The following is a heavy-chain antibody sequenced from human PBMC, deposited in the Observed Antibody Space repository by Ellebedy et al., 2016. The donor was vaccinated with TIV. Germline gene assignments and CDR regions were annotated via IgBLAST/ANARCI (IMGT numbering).Heavy chain of an antibody. CDR3: ARLGYCSSTSGYAGDWYFDL. V-gene: IGHV5-51*01. Sequence: PGGSLRLSCKGSGYSFTSYWIGWVRQMPGKGLEWMGIIYPGDSDTRYSPSFQGQVTISADKSIRTAYLQWSSLKASDTAMYYCARLGYCSSTSGYAGDWYFDLWGRGTLVTVSS. CDR2: IYPGDSDT. CDR1: GYSFTSYW. D-gene: IGHD2-2*01. J-gene: IGHJ2*01.